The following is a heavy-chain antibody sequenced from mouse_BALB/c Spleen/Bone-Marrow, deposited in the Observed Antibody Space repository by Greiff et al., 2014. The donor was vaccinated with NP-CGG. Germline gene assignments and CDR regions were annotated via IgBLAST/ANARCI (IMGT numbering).Heavy chain of an antibody. CDR1: GYTFTSYY. D-gene: IGHD3-3*01. Sequence: VQRVESGPELVKPGASVKMSCKASGYTFTSYYIHWVKQRPGQGLEWIGWIYPGDGSTKYNEKFKGKTTLTADKSSSTAYMLLSSPTSEDSAIYFCARQGGPYYFDYWGQGTTLTVSS. CDR2: IYPGDGST. CDR3: ARQGGPYYFDY. J-gene: IGHJ2*01. V-gene: IGHV1S56*01.